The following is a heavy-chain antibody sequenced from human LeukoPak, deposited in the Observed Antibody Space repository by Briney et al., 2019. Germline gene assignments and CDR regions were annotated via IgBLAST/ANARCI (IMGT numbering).Heavy chain of an antibody. V-gene: IGHV3-30*02. CDR2: IRYDGSNK. CDR1: GFTFSSYG. Sequence: GGSLRLSCAASGFTFSSYGMHWVRQAPGKGLEWVAFIRYDGSNKYYADSVKGRFTISRDNSKNTLYLQMNSLRAEDTAVYYCANPYYYGSGSYLYFQHWGQDTLVTVSS. D-gene: IGHD3-10*01. J-gene: IGHJ1*01. CDR3: ANPYYYGSGSYLYFQH.